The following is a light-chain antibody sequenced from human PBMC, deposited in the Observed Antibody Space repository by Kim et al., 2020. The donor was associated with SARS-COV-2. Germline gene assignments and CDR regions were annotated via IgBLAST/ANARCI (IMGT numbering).Light chain of an antibody. CDR2: DVS. CDR1: SNDVGGYNY. V-gene: IGLV2-11*01. J-gene: IGLJ2*01. CDR3: CSYAGRSVV. Sequence: PGQSVTISCTGTSNDVGGYNYVSWYQQHPGKAPKLIIYDVSKRPSGVPDRFSGSKSGTTSSLTVSGLPAEDEADYYCCSYAGRSVVFGGGTQLTVL.